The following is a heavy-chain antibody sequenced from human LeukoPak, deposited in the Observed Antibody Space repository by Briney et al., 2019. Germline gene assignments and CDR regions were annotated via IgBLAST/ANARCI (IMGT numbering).Heavy chain of an antibody. J-gene: IGHJ6*03. Sequence: PGGSLRLSCAASESLNGYAMSWVRQAPGMGLEWVASISSSGSYMYYADSVKGRFIISRDNAKKSLSLEMNSLTSQDTAIYYCARCALRVWADNYYMDVWGTGTTVIVSS. CDR3: ARCALRVWADNYYMDV. CDR2: ISSSGSYM. CDR1: ESLNGYA. V-gene: IGHV3-21*04. D-gene: IGHD3-16*01.